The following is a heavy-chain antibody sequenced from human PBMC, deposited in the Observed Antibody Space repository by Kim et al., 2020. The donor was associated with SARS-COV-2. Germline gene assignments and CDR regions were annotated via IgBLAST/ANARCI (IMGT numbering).Heavy chain of an antibody. J-gene: IGHJ4*02. D-gene: IGHD2-15*01. CDR2: VYNSGTT. CDR3: ARGLVVTDNYFDS. Sequence: SETLSLTCVVSGGSISTVDYYWNWIRQSPGKGLEWIGYVYNSGTTNYNPSLESRATISRHSSKNQFSLKLKSVTVADTAFYYCARGLVVTDNYFDSCGPG. CDR1: GGSISTVDYY. V-gene: IGHV4-30-4*01.